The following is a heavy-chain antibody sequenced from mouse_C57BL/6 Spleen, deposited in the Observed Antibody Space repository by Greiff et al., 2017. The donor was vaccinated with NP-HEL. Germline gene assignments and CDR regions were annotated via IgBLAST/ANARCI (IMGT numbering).Heavy chain of an antibody. J-gene: IGHJ2*01. Sequence: EVKVEESGGGLVQPGGSMKLSCVASGFTFSNYWMNWVRQSPEKGLEWVAQIRLKSDNYATHYAESVKGRFTISRDDSKSSVYLQMNNLRAEDTGIYYCTGGFMGYGNYDYWGQGTTLTVSS. D-gene: IGHD2-1*01. CDR3: TGGFMGYGNYDY. V-gene: IGHV6-3*01. CDR2: IRLKSDNYAT. CDR1: GFTFSNYW.